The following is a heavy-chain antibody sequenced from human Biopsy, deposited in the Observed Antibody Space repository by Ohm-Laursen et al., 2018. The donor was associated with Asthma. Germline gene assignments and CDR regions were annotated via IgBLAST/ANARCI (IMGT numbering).Heavy chain of an antibody. CDR3: ARGCSSRLSQCETLGSGGKRAHSYYGMDV. CDR1: DSSFSSNS. J-gene: IGHJ6*02. CDR2: TPRSGSP. Sequence: PGTLSFTCAVYDSSFSSNSWCWIRPPAEKRLGRLGNTPRSGSPNYTQTLRSRLTISRATSKSQFSMGLTTVTSAETAVYYCARGCSSRLSQCETLGSGGKRAHSYYGMDVWGQGNTVTVSS. V-gene: IGHV4-34*01. D-gene: IGHD6-19*01.